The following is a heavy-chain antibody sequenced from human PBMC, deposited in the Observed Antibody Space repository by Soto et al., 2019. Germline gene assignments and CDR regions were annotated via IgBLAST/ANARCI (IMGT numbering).Heavy chain of an antibody. CDR1: GGSISSSSYY. V-gene: IGHV4-39*01. J-gene: IGHJ6*03. CDR3: ARRGHSYGLPHYYYYMDV. Sequence: PSETLSLTCTVSGGSISSSSYYWGWIRQPPGKGLEWIGSIYYSGSTYYNPSLKSRVTISVDTSKNQFSLKLSSVTAADTAVYYCARRGHSYGLPHYYYYMDVWGKGTTVTVSS. CDR2: IYYSGST. D-gene: IGHD5-18*01.